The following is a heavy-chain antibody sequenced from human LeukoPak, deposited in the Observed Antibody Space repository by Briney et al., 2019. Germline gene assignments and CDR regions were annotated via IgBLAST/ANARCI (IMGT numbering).Heavy chain of an antibody. CDR2: INAGNGNT. Sequence: ASVKVSCKASGYTFTSYAMHWVRQAPGQRLEWMGWINAGNGNTKYSQEFQGRVTITRDTSASTAYMAMSRLRSDDTAVFYCARGSRYHDWLSPLDSWGQGTLVTVSS. D-gene: IGHD3-9*01. V-gene: IGHV1-3*01. CDR3: ARGSRYHDWLSPLDS. J-gene: IGHJ4*02. CDR1: GYTFTSYA.